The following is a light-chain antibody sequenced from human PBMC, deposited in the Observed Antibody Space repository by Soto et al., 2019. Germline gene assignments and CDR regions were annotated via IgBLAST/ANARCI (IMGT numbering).Light chain of an antibody. Sequence: EIVLTQSPATLSLSPGERATLSCRASQSVSSHLAWYQQKPGQAPRLLIYDASNRATGIPARFSGSGSGTDFTLTISSLEPEDFAVYYCQQRGDWPTFGGGTKVEIK. J-gene: IGKJ4*01. CDR1: QSVSSH. CDR3: QQRGDWPT. V-gene: IGKV3-11*01. CDR2: DAS.